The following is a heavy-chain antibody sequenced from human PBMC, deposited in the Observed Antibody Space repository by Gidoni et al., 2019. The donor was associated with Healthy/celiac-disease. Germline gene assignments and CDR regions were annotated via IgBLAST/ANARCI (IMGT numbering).Heavy chain of an antibody. CDR3: AIRPPQGGFDP. V-gene: IGHV3-21*01. J-gene: IGHJ5*02. CDR2: MSSSSSYI. CDR1: GSTLSSYS. Sequence: EVQLVESGGGLVKPGGSLRLSCAATGSTLSSYSMNWVRQAPGKGLEWVSSMSSSSSYIDNADSVKGRFTISRDNAKNSLYLQMNSLRAEDTAVYYCAIRPPQGGFDPWGQGTLVTVSS.